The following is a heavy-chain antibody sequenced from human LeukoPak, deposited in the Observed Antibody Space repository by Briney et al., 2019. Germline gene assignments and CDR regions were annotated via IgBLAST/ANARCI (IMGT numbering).Heavy chain of an antibody. Sequence: GESPKISCKGSGYTFTTYWIGWVRQMPGKGLEWMGVIYPGDSDTRYSPSFQGQVTISADKSISTAYLQWSSLKASDTAMYYCAITDTVTSVFDYWGQGTLVTVSS. CDR2: IYPGDSDT. V-gene: IGHV5-51*01. J-gene: IGHJ4*02. CDR1: GYTFTTYW. CDR3: AITDTVTSVFDY. D-gene: IGHD4-11*01.